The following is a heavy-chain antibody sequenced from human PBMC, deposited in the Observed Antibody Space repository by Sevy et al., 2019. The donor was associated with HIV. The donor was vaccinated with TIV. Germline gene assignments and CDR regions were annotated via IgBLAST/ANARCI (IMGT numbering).Heavy chain of an antibody. V-gene: IGHV3-23*01. CDR2: SGSGGNT. Sequence: GGSLRLSCAASGFTFSSYAMNWVRQAPGKGLEWVSSGSGGNTYYADSVKGRFTISRDSSKNTVSLQMNSLRAEDSAICYCAKGTLIGAAGLDAFDIWGQGTKVTVSS. CDR1: GFTFSSYA. CDR3: AKGTLIGAAGLDAFDI. J-gene: IGHJ3*02. D-gene: IGHD6-13*01.